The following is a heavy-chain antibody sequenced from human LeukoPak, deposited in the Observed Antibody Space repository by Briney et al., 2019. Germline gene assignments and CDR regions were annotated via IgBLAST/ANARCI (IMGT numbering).Heavy chain of an antibody. CDR3: AKDIGWLAHDAFDI. D-gene: IGHD6-19*01. V-gene: IGHV3-30*02. CDR2: IRYDGSNK. J-gene: IGHJ3*02. Sequence: GGSLRLSCAASGFTFSSYGMHWVRQAPGKGLEWVAFIRYDGSNKYYADSVKGRFTISRDNAKNSLYLQMNSLRAEDTALYYCAKDIGWLAHDAFDIWGQGTMVTVSS. CDR1: GFTFSSYG.